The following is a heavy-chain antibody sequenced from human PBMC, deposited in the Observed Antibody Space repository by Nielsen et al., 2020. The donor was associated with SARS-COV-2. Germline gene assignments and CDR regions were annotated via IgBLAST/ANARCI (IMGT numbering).Heavy chain of an antibody. J-gene: IGHJ3*02. V-gene: IGHV3-30-3*01. D-gene: IGHD3-10*01. Sequence: GGSLRLSCAASGFTFSSYAMHWVRQAPGKGLEWVAVISYDGSNKYYADSVKGRFTISRDNSKNTLYLQMNSLRAEDTAVYYCASPLGWGAVRGVIRNAFDIWGQGAMVTVSS. CDR2: ISYDGSNK. CDR1: GFTFSSYA. CDR3: ASPLGWGAVRGVIRNAFDI.